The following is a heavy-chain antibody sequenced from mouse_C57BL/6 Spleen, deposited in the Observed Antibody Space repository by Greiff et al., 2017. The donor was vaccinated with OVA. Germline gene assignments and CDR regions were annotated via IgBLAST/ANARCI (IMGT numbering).Heavy chain of an antibody. Sequence: EVKLVESEGGLVQPGSSMKLSCTASGFTFSDYYMAWVRQVPEKGLEWVANINYDGSSTYYLDSLKSRFIISSDNAKNILYLQMSSRKSEDTATYYCARLDYYGSSYYFDYWGQGTTLTVSS. CDR2: INYDGSST. V-gene: IGHV5-16*01. CDR1: GFTFSDYY. J-gene: IGHJ2*01. CDR3: ARLDYYGSSYYFDY. D-gene: IGHD1-1*01.